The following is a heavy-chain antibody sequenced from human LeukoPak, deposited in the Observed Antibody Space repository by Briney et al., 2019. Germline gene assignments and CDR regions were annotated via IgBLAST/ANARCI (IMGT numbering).Heavy chain of an antibody. CDR1: GFTLSSYW. V-gene: IGHV3-7*04. Sequence: GGPLRLSCAASGFTLSSYWMSWLRQAPGKALEWVANIKQDGSEKYYVDSVKGRFTISRDNAKNSLYLQMNSLRAEDTAVYYCARDSNWFDPWGQGTLVTVSS. CDR2: IKQDGSEK. J-gene: IGHJ5*02. CDR3: ARDSNWFDP.